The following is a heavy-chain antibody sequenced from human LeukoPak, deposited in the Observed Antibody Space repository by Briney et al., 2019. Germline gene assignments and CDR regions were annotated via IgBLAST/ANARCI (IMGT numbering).Heavy chain of an antibody. J-gene: IGHJ4*02. Sequence: GGSLRLSCAASGFTFSDYYMSWIRQAPGKGLEWVSAISGSGGSTYYADSVKGRFTISRDNSKNTLYLQMNSLRAEDTAVYYCAKPSGGAYFDYWGQGTLVTVSS. D-gene: IGHD3-10*01. V-gene: IGHV3-23*01. CDR3: AKPSGGAYFDY. CDR1: GFTFSDYY. CDR2: ISGSGGST.